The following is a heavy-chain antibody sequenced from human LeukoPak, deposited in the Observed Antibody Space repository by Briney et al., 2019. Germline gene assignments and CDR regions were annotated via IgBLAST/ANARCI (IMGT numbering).Heavy chain of an antibody. CDR2: INPSGGGT. J-gene: IGHJ4*02. Sequence: ASVKVSCKASGYTFTNYCMHWVRQGPGHGLEWMGIINPSGGGTSYAQKFQGRVTMTRDTSTGTVYMELSSLRSEDTAVYYCARGGSSWESDYWGQGTLVTVSS. CDR1: GYTFTNYC. D-gene: IGHD6-13*01. V-gene: IGHV1-46*01. CDR3: ARGGSSWESDY.